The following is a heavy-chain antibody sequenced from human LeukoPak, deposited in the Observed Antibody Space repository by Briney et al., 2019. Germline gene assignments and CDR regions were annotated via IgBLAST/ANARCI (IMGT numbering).Heavy chain of an antibody. V-gene: IGHV3-53*01. CDR2: IYSGGST. CDR1: GFTVSSNY. CDR3: ASRYSSSWYYY. J-gene: IGHJ4*02. Sequence: PGGSLRLSCAASGFTVSSNYMSWVRQAPGKGLEWVSVIYSGGSTYYADSVKGRFTISRDNSKNTLYLQMNSLRAEDTAVYYCASRYSSSWYYYWGQGTLVTVSS. D-gene: IGHD6-13*01.